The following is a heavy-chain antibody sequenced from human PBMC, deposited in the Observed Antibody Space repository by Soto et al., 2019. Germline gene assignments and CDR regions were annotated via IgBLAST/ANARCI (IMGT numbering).Heavy chain of an antibody. Sequence: GGSLRLSCAASGFTFSSYAMHWVRQAPGKGLEWVAVISYDGSNKYYADSVKGRFTISRDNSKNTLYLQMNSLRAEDTAVYYCARDLRYYDSSGYYDYYYYYGMDVWGQGTTVTVSS. CDR2: ISYDGSNK. D-gene: IGHD3-22*01. CDR3: ARDLRYYDSSGYYDYYYYYGMDV. V-gene: IGHV3-30-3*01. CDR1: GFTFSSYA. J-gene: IGHJ6*02.